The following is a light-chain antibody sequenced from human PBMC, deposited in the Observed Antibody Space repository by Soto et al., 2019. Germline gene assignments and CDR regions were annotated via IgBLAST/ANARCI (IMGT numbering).Light chain of an antibody. CDR2: DAS. J-gene: IGKJ4*01. V-gene: IGKV3-11*01. CDR3: QHRSNWPLT. Sequence: TQSPSTLSGSVGDRVTITCRASQTISSWLAWYQQKPGQAPRLLIYDASNRATGIPSRFSGSGSGTDFTLTISSLEPEDFAVYYCQHRSNWPLTFGGGTKVEIK. CDR1: QTISSW.